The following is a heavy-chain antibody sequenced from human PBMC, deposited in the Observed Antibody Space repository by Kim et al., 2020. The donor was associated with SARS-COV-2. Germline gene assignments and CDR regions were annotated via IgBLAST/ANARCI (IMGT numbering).Heavy chain of an antibody. CDR1: GGTFSSYA. Sequence: SVKVSCKASGGTFSSYAISWVRQAPGQGLEWMGGIIPIFGTANYAQKFQGRVTITADESTSTAYMELSSLRSEDTAVYYCAREVPYYYDSRPPAYFDYWGQGTLVTVSS. D-gene: IGHD3-22*01. J-gene: IGHJ4*02. CDR2: IIPIFGTA. V-gene: IGHV1-69*13. CDR3: AREVPYYYDSRPPAYFDY.